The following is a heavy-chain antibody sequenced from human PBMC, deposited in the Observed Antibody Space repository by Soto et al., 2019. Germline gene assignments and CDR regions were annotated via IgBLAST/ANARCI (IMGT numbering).Heavy chain of an antibody. CDR1: GGSISSTSYY. J-gene: IGHJ5*02. CDR2: IYYSGST. D-gene: IGHD4-17*01. CDR3: ARHPFPTTVPLKNWFDP. V-gene: IGHV4-39*01. Sequence: PSETLSLTCTVSGGSISSTSYYWGWIRQTPGKGLEWIGSIYYSGSTNYNPSLKSGVTISVDTSKNQFSLKLNSVTAADTAVYYCARHPFPTTVPLKNWFDPWGQGTLVTVSP.